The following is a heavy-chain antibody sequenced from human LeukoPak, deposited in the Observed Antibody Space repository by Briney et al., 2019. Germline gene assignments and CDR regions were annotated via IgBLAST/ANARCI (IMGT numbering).Heavy chain of an antibody. CDR1: GGSISSYY. V-gene: IGHV4-4*09. CDR2: IYTSGST. CDR3: ARQAYDFWSGYYSSYYYYYMDV. J-gene: IGHJ6*03. D-gene: IGHD3-3*01. Sequence: SETLSLTCTVSGGSISSYYWSWIRQPPGKGLEWIGYIYTSGSTNYNPSLKSRVTISVDTSKNQFSLKLSSVTAADTAVYYCARQAYDFWSGYYSSYYYYYMDVWGKRTTVTVSS.